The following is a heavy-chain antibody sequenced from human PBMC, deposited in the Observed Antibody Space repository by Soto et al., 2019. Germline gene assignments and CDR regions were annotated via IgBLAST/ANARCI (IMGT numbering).Heavy chain of an antibody. V-gene: IGHV4-39*01. Sequence: SETLSLTCTVSGGSISSSSYYWGWIRQPPGKGLEWIGSIYYSGSTYYNPSLRSRVTISVDTSKNQFSLKLSSVTAADTAVYYCARHRKVRGVIVWWFDPWGQGTLVTVSS. CDR3: ARHRKVRGVIVWWFDP. D-gene: IGHD3-10*01. CDR2: IYYSGST. CDR1: GGSISSSSYY. J-gene: IGHJ5*02.